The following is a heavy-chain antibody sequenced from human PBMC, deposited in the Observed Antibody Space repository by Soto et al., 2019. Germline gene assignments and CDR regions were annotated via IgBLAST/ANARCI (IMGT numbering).Heavy chain of an antibody. CDR2: IYYSEST. D-gene: IGHD3-16*01. CDR1: DGSISSSDYY. CDR3: AREMMSTSLQNY. J-gene: IGHJ4*02. Sequence: QVQLQESGPGLVKPSQNLSLTCTVSDGSISSSDYYWIWIRQPPGKGLEWIGYIYYSESTYYNPSLKSRVTISLDTSKNQFSLTLSSVTAADTAVYYCAREMMSTSLQNYWGQGILVTVSS. V-gene: IGHV4-30-4*01.